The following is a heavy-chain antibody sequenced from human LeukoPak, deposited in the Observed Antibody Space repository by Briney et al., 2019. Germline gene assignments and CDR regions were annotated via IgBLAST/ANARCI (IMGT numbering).Heavy chain of an antibody. V-gene: IGHV4-59*12. CDR1: GGSISSYY. D-gene: IGHD3-10*01. Sequence: SETLSLTCTVSGGSISSYYWSWIRQPPGKGLEWLGYVYYSGSTNYNPSLKSRVTISVDTSKNQFSLKLSSVTAADTAVYYCARAAPGGSGSYSRYFDYWGQGTLVTVSS. J-gene: IGHJ4*02. CDR2: VYYSGST. CDR3: ARAAPGGSGSYSRYFDY.